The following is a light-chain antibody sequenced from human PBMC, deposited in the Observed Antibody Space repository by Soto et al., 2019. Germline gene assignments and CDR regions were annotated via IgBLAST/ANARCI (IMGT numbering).Light chain of an antibody. Sequence: EIVLTQSPGTLSLSPGERATLSCRASQSVRSSYFAWFQQKPGQAPRLLIYGASSRATGIPDRFSGSESGTDFTITISRLEPEDFAVYYCQQYGSTPKTFGQGTKLEIK. CDR2: GAS. V-gene: IGKV3-20*01. CDR1: QSVRSSY. J-gene: IGKJ2*01. CDR3: QQYGSTPKT.